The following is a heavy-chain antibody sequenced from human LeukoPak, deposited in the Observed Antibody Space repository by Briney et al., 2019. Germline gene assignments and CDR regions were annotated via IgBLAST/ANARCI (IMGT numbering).Heavy chain of an antibody. D-gene: IGHD2-2*01. CDR2: IYTSGST. CDR3: ASDIPYCSSTSCLPN. V-gene: IGHV4-61*02. Sequence: PSETLSLTCTVSGGSLSSGSYYWSWIRQPAATGLELIGRIYTSGSTNYNPSLKSRVTISVDTSKNQFSLKLSSVTAADTAVYYCASDIPYCSSTSCLPNWGQGTLVTVSS. J-gene: IGHJ4*02. CDR1: GGSLSSGSYY.